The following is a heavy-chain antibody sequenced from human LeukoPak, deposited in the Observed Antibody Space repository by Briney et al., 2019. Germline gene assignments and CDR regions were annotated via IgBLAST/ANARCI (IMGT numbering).Heavy chain of an antibody. CDR3: ARDRGAAVVPAGIDY. CDR2: IWYDGSNK. CDR1: GFTFSSYG. D-gene: IGHD2-2*01. V-gene: IGHV3-33*01. Sequence: GGSLRLSCAASGFTFSSYGMHWVRQAPGKGLEWVAVIWYDGSNKYYADSVKGRFTISRDNSKNTLYLQMNSLRAEDTAVYYCARDRGAAVVPAGIDYWGQGTLVTVSS. J-gene: IGHJ4*02.